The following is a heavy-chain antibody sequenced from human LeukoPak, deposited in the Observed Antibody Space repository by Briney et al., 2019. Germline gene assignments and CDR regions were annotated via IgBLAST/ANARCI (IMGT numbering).Heavy chain of an antibody. V-gene: IGHV4-59*01. CDR2: IYYSGST. Sequence: SETLSLTCTVSGGSISSYYWSWIRQPPGKGLEWIGYIYYSGSTNYNPSLKSRVTISVDTSKNQFSLKLSSVTAADTAVYYCAGGIAAAMLDYWGRGTLVTVSS. CDR3: AGGIAAAMLDY. J-gene: IGHJ4*02. D-gene: IGHD6-13*01. CDR1: GGSISSYY.